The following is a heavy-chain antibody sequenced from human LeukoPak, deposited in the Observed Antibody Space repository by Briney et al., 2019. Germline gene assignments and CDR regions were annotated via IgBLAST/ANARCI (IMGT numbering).Heavy chain of an antibody. CDR3: ARDQYSSSWYGSDH. V-gene: IGHV1-2*02. CDR1: GYTFTDYY. D-gene: IGHD6-13*01. Sequence: RASVKVSCKASGYTFTDYYMHWARQAPGQGLEWLGWINLNTGGINYAPKFQDRVTMTRDTSISTAHMELSMLRSDDTAVYYCARDQYSSSWYGSDHWGQGTLVTVSS. J-gene: IGHJ4*02. CDR2: INLNTGGI.